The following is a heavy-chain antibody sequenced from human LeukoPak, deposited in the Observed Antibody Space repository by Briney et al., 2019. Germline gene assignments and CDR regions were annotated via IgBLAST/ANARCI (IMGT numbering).Heavy chain of an antibody. Sequence: SETLSLTCSVSDDSIRSSYWSWIRQPPGKGLEWIGYVYYTGSSYYNPSLKSRATTSIDMSKNQFSLKLTSMTAADTAVYYCAGYGSGSYYKAFDFWGQGILVTVSS. CDR3: AGYGSGSYYKAFDF. J-gene: IGHJ4*02. V-gene: IGHV4-59*01. D-gene: IGHD3-10*01. CDR1: DDSIRSSY. CDR2: VYYTGSS.